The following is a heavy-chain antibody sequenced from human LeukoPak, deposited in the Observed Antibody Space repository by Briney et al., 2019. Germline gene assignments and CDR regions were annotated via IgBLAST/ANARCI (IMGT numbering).Heavy chain of an antibody. J-gene: IGHJ6*02. V-gene: IGHV3-7*03. D-gene: IGHD3-16*01. Sequence: GGSLRLSCATSGFTFSSYWMNWARQAPGKGLEWVASINHNGNVNYYVDSVKGRFTISRDNAKNSLYLQMSNLRAEDTAVYFCAKGGGLDVWGQGATVTVSS. CDR2: INHNGNVN. CDR1: GFTFSSYW. CDR3: AKGGGLDV.